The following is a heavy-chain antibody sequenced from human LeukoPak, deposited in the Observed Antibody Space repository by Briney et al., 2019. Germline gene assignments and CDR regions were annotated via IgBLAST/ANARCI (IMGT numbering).Heavy chain of an antibody. CDR1: GFTFSRYW. V-gene: IGHV3-7*01. CDR2: IKQDGSEK. J-gene: IGHJ4*02. Sequence: GESLRLSCAASGFTFSRYWMSWVRQAPGKGLEWVANIKQDGSEKDYVDSVKGRFTISRDNAKNSLYLQMNSLRAEDTAVYYCARVRALDYWGQGTLVTVSS. CDR3: ARVRALDY.